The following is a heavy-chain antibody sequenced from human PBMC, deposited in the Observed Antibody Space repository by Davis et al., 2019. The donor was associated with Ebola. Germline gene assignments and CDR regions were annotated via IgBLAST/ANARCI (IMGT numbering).Heavy chain of an antibody. J-gene: IGHJ3*02. CDR2: IYSGGST. Sequence: SLMISCAASWFTVSSNYMSWVRQAPGKGLDWVSVIYSGGSTYYADSVKGRFTISRHNSKNTLYLQMNSLRAEDTAVYYCARGHILSDAFEIWGQGTMVTVSS. D-gene: IGHD2-15*01. V-gene: IGHV3-53*04. CDR1: WFTVSSNY. CDR3: ARGHILSDAFEI.